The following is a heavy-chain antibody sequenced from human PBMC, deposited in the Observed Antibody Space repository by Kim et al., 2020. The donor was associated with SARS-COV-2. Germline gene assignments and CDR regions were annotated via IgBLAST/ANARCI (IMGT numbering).Heavy chain of an antibody. D-gene: IGHD3-22*01. CDR2: IIPIFGTA. J-gene: IGHJ4*02. V-gene: IGHV1-69*13. Sequence: SVKVSCKASGGTFSSYAISWVRQAPGQGLEWMGGIIPIFGTANYAQKFQGRVTITADESTSTAYMELSSLRSEDTAVYYCAREGELGEGSSGYQIGIRYWGQGTLVTVSS. CDR1: GGTFSSYA. CDR3: AREGELGEGSSGYQIGIRY.